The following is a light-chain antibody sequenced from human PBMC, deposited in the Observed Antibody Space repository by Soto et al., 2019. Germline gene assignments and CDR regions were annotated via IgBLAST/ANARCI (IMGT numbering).Light chain of an antibody. CDR1: SSNIGAGYD. CDR2: GNS. J-gene: IGLJ2*01. Sequence: QSVLTQPPSVSGAPGQRVTISCTGSSSNIGAGYDVHWYQQLPGTAPKLLIYGNSNRPSGVPDRFSGSKSGTSASLASTGLQAAHEADYSRQSYDSSLSGYVVFGGGTQLTVL. CDR3: QSYDSSLSGYVV. V-gene: IGLV1-40*01.